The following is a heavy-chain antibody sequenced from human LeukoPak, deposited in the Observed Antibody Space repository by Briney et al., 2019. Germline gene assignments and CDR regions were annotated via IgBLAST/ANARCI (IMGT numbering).Heavy chain of an antibody. CDR1: GFTFSSYA. J-gene: IGHJ4*02. CDR2: ISGDGVSP. CDR3: ARDPGAFPYFFDC. V-gene: IGHV3-23*01. D-gene: IGHD4/OR15-4a*01. Sequence: GRSLRLSCAASGFTFSSYAMSWVRQAPGKGLEWVSAISGDGVSPYYADSVRGRFTISRDNSKNTLYLQMNSLRVEDTAVYFCARDPGAFPYFFDCWGQGTLVTVSS.